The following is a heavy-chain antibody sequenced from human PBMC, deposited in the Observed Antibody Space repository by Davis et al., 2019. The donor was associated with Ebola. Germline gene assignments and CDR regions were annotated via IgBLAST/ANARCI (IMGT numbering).Heavy chain of an antibody. D-gene: IGHD2-15*01. CDR1: GYTFTNYG. J-gene: IGHJ5*02. Sequence: AASVKVSCKASGYTFTNYGITWVRQAPGQGLEWMGWVSAYSGDTKYAQKFQGRVTMTTDTSTITAYMELRNLRSDDTAVYYCANFYCSGGSCYSWFDPWGQGTLVTVSS. CDR3: ANFYCSGGSCYSWFDP. V-gene: IGHV1-18*04. CDR2: VSAYSGDT.